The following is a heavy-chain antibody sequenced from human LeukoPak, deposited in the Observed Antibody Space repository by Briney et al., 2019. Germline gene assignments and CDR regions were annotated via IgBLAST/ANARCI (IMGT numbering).Heavy chain of an antibody. CDR3: ASGGLYCSSTSCYNRRIMDV. V-gene: IGHV1-46*01. Sequence: GASVKVFCKASGYTFTSFYMHWVRQAPGEGVEWMGIINPSGGSTSYAQKFQGRVTMTRDTSTSTVYMELSSLRSEDTAVYYCASGGLYCSSTSCYNRRIMDVWGKGTTVTVSS. J-gene: IGHJ6*04. CDR1: GYTFTSFY. CDR2: INPSGGST. D-gene: IGHD2-2*02.